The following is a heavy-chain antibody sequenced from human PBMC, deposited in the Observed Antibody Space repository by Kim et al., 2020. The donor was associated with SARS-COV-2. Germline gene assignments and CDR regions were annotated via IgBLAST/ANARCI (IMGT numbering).Heavy chain of an antibody. CDR2: MNPNSGNT. D-gene: IGHD6-13*01. CDR1: GYTFTSYD. CDR3: ATAGYSRNYYFDY. V-gene: IGHV1-8*01. Sequence: ASVKVSCKASGYTFTSYDINWVRQATGQGLEWMGWMNPNSGNTGYAQKFQGRVTMTRNTSISTAYMELSSLRSEDTAVYYCATAGYSRNYYFDYWGQGTLVTVSS. J-gene: IGHJ4*02.